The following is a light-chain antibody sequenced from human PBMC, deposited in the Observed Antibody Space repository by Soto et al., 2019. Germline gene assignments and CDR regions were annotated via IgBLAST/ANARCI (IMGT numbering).Light chain of an antibody. CDR1: SSDVGSYNY. Sequence: QSVLTQAPSASGSPGQSVTISCTGTSSDVGSYNYVSWYQQHPGRPPKLMIYEVSKRPLGVPDRFSGSKSGNTASLTVSGLQAEDEADYYCSSYAGSNNFVFGPGTKVTVL. CDR2: EVS. J-gene: IGLJ1*01. V-gene: IGLV2-8*01. CDR3: SSYAGSNNFV.